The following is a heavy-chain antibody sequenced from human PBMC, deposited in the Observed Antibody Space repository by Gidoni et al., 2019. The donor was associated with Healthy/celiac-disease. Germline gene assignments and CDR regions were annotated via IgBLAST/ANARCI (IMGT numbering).Heavy chain of an antibody. CDR3: ARAKGYYGSGSPYYFDY. CDR2: INHSGST. Sequence: QVQLQQWGAGLLKPSETLSLTCAVYGGSFSGYYWSWIRQPPGKGLEWIGEINHSGSTNYNPSLKSRVTISVDTSKNQFSLKLSSVTAADTAVYYCARAKGYYGSGSPYYFDYWGQGTLVTVSS. D-gene: IGHD3-10*01. J-gene: IGHJ4*02. V-gene: IGHV4-34*01. CDR1: GGSFSGYY.